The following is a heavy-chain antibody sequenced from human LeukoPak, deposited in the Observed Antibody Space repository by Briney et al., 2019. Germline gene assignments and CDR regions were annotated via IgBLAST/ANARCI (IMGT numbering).Heavy chain of an antibody. V-gene: IGHV3-30*13. Sequence: PGGSLRLSCAASGFTFSGYGMHWVRQAPGKGLEWVAFISYGGSSQYYADSVKGRFTISRDNYNNRLDLQMNSLKPDDTAVYYCARELSGSYSGFWFDPWGQGTLVTVSS. CDR3: ARELSGSYSGFWFDP. CDR1: GFTFSGYG. J-gene: IGHJ5*02. CDR2: ISYGGSSQ. D-gene: IGHD1-26*01.